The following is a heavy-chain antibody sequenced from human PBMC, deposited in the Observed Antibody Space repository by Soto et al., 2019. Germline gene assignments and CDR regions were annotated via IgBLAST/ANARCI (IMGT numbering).Heavy chain of an antibody. CDR3: ARGGDSSGYYYASDY. CDR1: GGSISSYY. J-gene: IGHJ4*02. Sequence: QVQLQESGPGLVKPSETLSLTCTVSGGSISSYYWSWIRQPAGKGLEWIGHIYSSGSSNCNPSLKGGVTMSVDSSKSQFSLKLSSLTAPDTAVYYCARGGDSSGYYYASDYWGQGTLVTVSS. CDR2: IYSSGSS. D-gene: IGHD3-22*01. V-gene: IGHV4-4*07.